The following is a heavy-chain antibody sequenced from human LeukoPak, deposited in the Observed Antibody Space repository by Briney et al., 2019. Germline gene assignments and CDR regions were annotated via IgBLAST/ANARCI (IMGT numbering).Heavy chain of an antibody. CDR1: GFTFSSYA. CDR3: ARADYDILTGYRPYQH. Sequence: GGSLRLSCVGSGFTFSSYAMHWVRQAPGKGLEWVAVISYDGSNKYYADSVKGRFTISRDNSKNTLYLQMNSLRAEDTAVYYCARADYDILTGYRPYQHWGQGTLVTVSS. D-gene: IGHD3-9*01. V-gene: IGHV3-30*04. CDR2: ISYDGSNK. J-gene: IGHJ1*01.